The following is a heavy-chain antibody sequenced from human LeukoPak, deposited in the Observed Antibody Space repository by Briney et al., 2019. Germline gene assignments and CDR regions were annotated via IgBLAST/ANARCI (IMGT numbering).Heavy chain of an antibody. D-gene: IGHD4-17*01. V-gene: IGHV1-18*01. J-gene: IGHJ4*02. CDR1: GYTFTIYG. CDR3: ARDRWDYGEDFDY. CDR2: VSAYNGNT. Sequence: ASVKVSCKALGYTFTIYGISWVRQAPGQGLEWMGWVSAYNGNTDYAQKLQGRVTMTTDTSTSTTYMELRSLRSDDTAVYYCARDRWDYGEDFDYWGQGTLVTVSS.